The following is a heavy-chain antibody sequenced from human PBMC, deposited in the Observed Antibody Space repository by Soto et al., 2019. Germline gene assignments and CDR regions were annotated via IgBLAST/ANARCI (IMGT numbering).Heavy chain of an antibody. J-gene: IGHJ5*01. CDR3: ARLIGDSWLDS. Sequence: SQTLSLTCAISGDSVSSNSATWDWIRQSPSRGLEWLGGTYYRSKWYTDYAVSVKGRITINPDTSNNHLSLQLDSVTPDDTAVYYCARLIGDSWLDSWGQGTLVTSPQ. V-gene: IGHV6-1*01. D-gene: IGHD2-8*01. CDR1: GDSVSSNSAT. CDR2: TYYRSKWYT.